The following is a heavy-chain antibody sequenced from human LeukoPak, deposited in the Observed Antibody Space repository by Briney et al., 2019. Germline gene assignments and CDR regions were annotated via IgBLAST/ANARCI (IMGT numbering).Heavy chain of an antibody. CDR2: IYYSGST. CDR3: ARGGSQEYSYGSFDY. V-gene: IGHV4-30-4*08. Sequence: PSQTLSLTCTVPGGSISSGDYYWGWLRQPPGTGREWIGYIYYSGSTYYNPSLKSRVTISVDTSKNQFSLKLSSVTAADTAVYYCARGGSQEYSYGSFDYWGQGTLVTVSS. J-gene: IGHJ4*02. CDR1: GGSISSGDYY. D-gene: IGHD5-18*01.